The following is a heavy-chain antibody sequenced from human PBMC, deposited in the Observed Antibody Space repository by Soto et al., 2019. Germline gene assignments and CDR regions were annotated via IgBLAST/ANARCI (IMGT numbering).Heavy chain of an antibody. CDR1: GFTFSSYG. Sequence: GRSLRLSCAAAGFTFSSYGMHWVRQAPGKGLEWVAVIWYDGSNKYYADSVKGRFTISRDNSKNTLYLQMNSLQTEDTAVYYCIRDDLLALGTLAYWGQVALVTVSS. CDR3: IRDDLLALGTLAY. J-gene: IGHJ4*01. V-gene: IGHV3-33*01. D-gene: IGHD1-26*01. CDR2: IWYDGSNK.